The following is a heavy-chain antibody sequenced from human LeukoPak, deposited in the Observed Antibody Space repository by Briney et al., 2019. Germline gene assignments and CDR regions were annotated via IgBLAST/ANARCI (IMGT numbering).Heavy chain of an antibody. CDR2: ISQDGSGK. Sequence: GGSLRLSCGASGFTFSNYWMSWVRQAPGKGLEWVINISQDGSGKNYADSVEGRFTISRDNAKNSLYLQMNSLRAEDTAVYYCVRGVAAAAVPFDYWGQGTLVTVSS. J-gene: IGHJ4*02. CDR1: GFTFSNYW. D-gene: IGHD6-13*01. V-gene: IGHV3-7*03. CDR3: VRGVAAAAVPFDY.